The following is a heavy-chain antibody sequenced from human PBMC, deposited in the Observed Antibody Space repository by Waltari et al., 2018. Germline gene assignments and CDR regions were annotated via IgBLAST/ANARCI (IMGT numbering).Heavy chain of an antibody. CDR2: ITGGGGAT. CDR3: AKGKASGLVDWFDP. V-gene: IGHV3-23*01. D-gene: IGHD6-19*01. J-gene: IGHJ5*02. Sequence: EVQLLESGGGLVQPGGPLDSPLQASGLPFGIYAMMWVRQAPGKGLEWVSSITGGGGATFYADSVKGRFTISRDNSKNTLYVQMHSLRVDDSAIYYCAKGKASGLVDWFDPWGQGTLVTVSS. CDR1: GLPFGIYA.